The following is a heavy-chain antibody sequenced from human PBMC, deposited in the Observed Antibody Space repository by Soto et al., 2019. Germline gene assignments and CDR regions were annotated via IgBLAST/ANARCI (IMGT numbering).Heavy chain of an antibody. CDR1: GFTFSSFE. CDR3: AKDSNKYSSSLRGRYFDY. V-gene: IGHV3-48*03. D-gene: IGHD4-4*01. J-gene: IGHJ4*02. Sequence: EVQLAESGGGLAQPGGSLRLSCVGSGFTFSSFEMNWVRQTPGKGLEWLSYIGRSGETIYYADSVKGRFTISRDNAKSSLFLQMNGLRDEDTAVYYCAKDSNKYSSSLRGRYFDYWGQGIGVTVSS. CDR2: IGRSGETI.